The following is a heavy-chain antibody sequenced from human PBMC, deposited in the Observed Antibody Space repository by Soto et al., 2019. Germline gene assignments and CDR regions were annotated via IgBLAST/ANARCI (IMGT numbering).Heavy chain of an antibody. CDR1: GFTFHNYW. Sequence: GGSLRLSCAASGFTFHNYWMGWVRQTPDKGLEWVANIKPDGGDKYYVDSVKGRFTISRDNAKNSLYLQMNSLRAEDTAVYYCERENYFDYWGQGTLVTVSS. CDR3: ERENYFDY. J-gene: IGHJ4*02. CDR2: IKPDGGDK. V-gene: IGHV3-7*01.